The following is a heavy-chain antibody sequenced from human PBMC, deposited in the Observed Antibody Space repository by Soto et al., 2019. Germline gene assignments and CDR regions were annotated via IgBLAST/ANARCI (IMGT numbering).Heavy chain of an antibody. V-gene: IGHV4-39*01. CDR3: ARLEGLATISYYFDY. D-gene: IGHD3-9*01. CDR2: IYYSGST. J-gene: IGHJ4*02. CDR1: GGSISSSSYY. Sequence: PSETLSLTCTVSGGSISSSSYYWGWIRQPPGKGLEWIGSIYYSGSTYYNTSLKTRVTISLDKSKSQFSLKLNSVTAADSAVYFCARLEGLATISYYFDYWGQGTLVTVSS.